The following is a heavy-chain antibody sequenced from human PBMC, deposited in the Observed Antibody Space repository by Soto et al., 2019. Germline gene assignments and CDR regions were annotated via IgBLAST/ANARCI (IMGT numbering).Heavy chain of an antibody. Sequence: QVQLVESGGGVVQPGRSLRLSCAASGFTFSSYAMHWVRQAPGKGLEWVAVISYDGSNKYYADSVKGRFTISRDNSKNTLYLPMDSLRAEATAVYYCARDRRRGTAMVLPVGMDGSGQGTTVPVSS. CDR2: ISYDGSNK. J-gene: IGHJ6*02. V-gene: IGHV3-30-3*01. D-gene: IGHD5-18*01. CDR3: ARDRRRGTAMVLPVGMDG. CDR1: GFTFSSYA.